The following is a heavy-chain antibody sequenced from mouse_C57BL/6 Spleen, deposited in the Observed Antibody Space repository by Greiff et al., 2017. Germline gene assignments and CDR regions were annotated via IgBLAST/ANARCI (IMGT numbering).Heavy chain of an antibody. D-gene: IGHD1-1*01. CDR3: ARALITTVVATRGY. CDR2: INPSSGYP. CDR1: GYTFTSYW. J-gene: IGHJ4*01. V-gene: IGHV1-7*01. Sequence: QVPLKESGAELAKPGASVKLSCKASGYTFTSYWMHWVKQRPGQGLEWIGYINPSSGYPKYNQKFKDKATLTADKSSSTAYMQLSSLTYEDSAVYYCARALITTVVATRGYWGQGTSVTVSS.